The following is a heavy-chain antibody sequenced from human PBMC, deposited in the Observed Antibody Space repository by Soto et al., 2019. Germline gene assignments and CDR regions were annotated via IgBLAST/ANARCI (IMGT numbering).Heavy chain of an antibody. CDR1: GCIFTSHY. CDR2: INPTGGGT. J-gene: IGHJ4*02. V-gene: IGHV1-46*01. Sequence: ASVKVSCKASGCIFTSHYIHWVRQAPGQGLEWMGIINPTGGGTSYAQKFQGRVTMTRDTSTSTVYMELSSLRSEDTAVYYCARESTLAYWGQGTLVTVSS. CDR3: ARESTLAY.